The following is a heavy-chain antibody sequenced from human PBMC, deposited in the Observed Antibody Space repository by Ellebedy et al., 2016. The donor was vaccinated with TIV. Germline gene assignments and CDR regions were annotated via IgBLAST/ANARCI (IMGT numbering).Heavy chain of an antibody. CDR3: ATDQFRHQTFIVGPAVEH. D-gene: IGHD1-26*01. CDR1: GFTFSHYA. J-gene: IGHJ5*02. Sequence: GGSLRLSCATAGFTFSHYAMHWVRQAPGKGLEWLAVISYSGNSAFYADSVKGRFTISRDISGNTLFLQMDSLRPEDTAIYYCATDQFRHQTFIVGPAVEHWGQGTLVTVSS. CDR2: ISYSGNSA. V-gene: IGHV3-30-3*01.